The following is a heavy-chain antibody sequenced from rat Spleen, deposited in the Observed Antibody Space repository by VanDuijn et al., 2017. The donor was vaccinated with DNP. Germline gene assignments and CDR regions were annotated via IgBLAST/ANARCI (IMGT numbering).Heavy chain of an antibody. CDR3: ARAPFNYGSPDY. J-gene: IGHJ2*01. Sequence: EVQLVESGGGLLQPGRSLKLSCAASGFTFSSYDMAWVRQAPSKGLEWVASVNTGGGITYYRDSVKGRFIVSRDNAKSTLDLQMDSLRSEDTATYYCARAPFNYGSPDYWGQGVMVTVSS. CDR1: GFTFSSYD. V-gene: IGHV5-25*01. D-gene: IGHD1-3*01. CDR2: VNTGGGIT.